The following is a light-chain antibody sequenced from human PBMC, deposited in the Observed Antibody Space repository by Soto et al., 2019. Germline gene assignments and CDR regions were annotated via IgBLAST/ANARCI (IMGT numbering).Light chain of an antibody. J-gene: IGKJ5*01. V-gene: IGKV1-39*01. CDR2: AAS. CDR1: ESINRH. CDR3: QQSYTALSIT. Sequence: DIQMTQSPSSLSASVGDRVTITCRASESINRHLTWYQQQPGRAPKLLIYAASSLQNGVPSRFRGGGSGTDFTLIITNLQPEDFATSYCQQSYTALSITFGQGTRLEIK.